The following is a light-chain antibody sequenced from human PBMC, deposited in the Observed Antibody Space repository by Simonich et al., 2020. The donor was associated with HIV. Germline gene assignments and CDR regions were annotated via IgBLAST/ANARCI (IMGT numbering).Light chain of an antibody. CDR2: WAS. J-gene: IGKJ2*01. V-gene: IGKV4-1*01. CDR1: QSVLYSSNNKNY. Sequence: DIVMTQSPDSLAVSLGERATINCKSSQSVLYSSNNKNYLDWYKQKPGQPPKLLIYWASTRESGVPDLFSGSVSGTEFTLTISSMQSEDFAVYYCQQYDNWPLLFGQGTKLEIK. CDR3: QQYDNWPLL.